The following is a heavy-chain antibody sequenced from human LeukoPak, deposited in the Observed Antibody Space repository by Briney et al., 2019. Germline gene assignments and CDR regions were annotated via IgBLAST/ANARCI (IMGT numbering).Heavy chain of an antibody. CDR1: GYAFISYG. V-gene: IGHV1-18*01. J-gene: IGHJ4*02. Sequence: GASVKVSCKASGYAFISYGIGWVRQAPGQGLEWMGWVGPYNRKTNYSQKFQGRVTMTTDTSTNTAYLELRTLRSDDTAVYYCARGAPRGVWNFYFDYWGQGTLVTVSS. CDR3: ARGAPRGVWNFYFDY. D-gene: IGHD1-7*01. CDR2: VGPYNRKT.